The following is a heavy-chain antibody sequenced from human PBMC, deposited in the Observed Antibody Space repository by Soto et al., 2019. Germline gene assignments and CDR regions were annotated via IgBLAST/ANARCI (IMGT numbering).Heavy chain of an antibody. CDR1: GGSFSGYY. D-gene: IGHD6-19*01. CDR3: ARGWSSGSYYLFDY. Sequence: SETLSLTCAVYGGSFSGYYWGWMRQPPGKGLEWIGAINHSGSTNYNPSLNSRVSISVDTSKNQFSLTLTSVTAADTAVYSCARGWSSGSYYLFDYWGRGTLVTVSS. CDR2: INHSGST. V-gene: IGHV4-34*01. J-gene: IGHJ4*02.